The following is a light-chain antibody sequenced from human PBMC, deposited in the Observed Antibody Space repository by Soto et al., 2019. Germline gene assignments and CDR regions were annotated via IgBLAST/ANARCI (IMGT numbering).Light chain of an antibody. V-gene: IGLV2-14*01. CDR3: GSITRSSTSV. CDR1: SSDVGGFEY. CDR2: DVT. J-gene: IGLJ1*01. Sequence: QSVLSQPASVSGSPGQSITISCTGTSSDVGGFEYVSWYQHQPGKAPKLIIYDVTKRPSGVSNRFSGSKSGNTASLTISGIQAEDEGDYYCGSITRSSTSVFXTGTNVTVL.